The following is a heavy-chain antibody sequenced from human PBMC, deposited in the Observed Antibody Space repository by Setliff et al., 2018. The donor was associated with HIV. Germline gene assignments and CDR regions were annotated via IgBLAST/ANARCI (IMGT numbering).Heavy chain of an antibody. CDR1: GYIFTNQY. Sequence: ASVKVSCKASGYIFTNQYITWVRQAPGQGLEWMGWISPHNGNTKYGEKFQARVTMTADTSTAAAYMELRSLTSDDTAMYYCAKGYTWSVVGALDVWGQGTGVTVS. V-gene: IGHV1-18*01. CDR3: AKGYTWSVVGALDV. D-gene: IGHD1-1*01. J-gene: IGHJ3*01. CDR2: ISPHNGNT.